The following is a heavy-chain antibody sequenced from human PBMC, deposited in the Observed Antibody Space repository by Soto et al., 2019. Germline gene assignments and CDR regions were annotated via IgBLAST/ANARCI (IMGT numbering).Heavy chain of an antibody. CDR2: LSSSSSYI. Sequence: DVQLVESGGGLVKPGGSLRLSCAASGFTFSTYSMNWVRQAPGKGLEWVACLSSSSSYIYYADSVKGRFTISRDNAENSLYLQMNSLRAEDTAVYYCARDYYDSRGTQIMDVWGQGTTVTVSS. CDR3: ARDYYDSRGTQIMDV. J-gene: IGHJ6*02. CDR1: GFTFSTYS. D-gene: IGHD3-22*01. V-gene: IGHV3-21*01.